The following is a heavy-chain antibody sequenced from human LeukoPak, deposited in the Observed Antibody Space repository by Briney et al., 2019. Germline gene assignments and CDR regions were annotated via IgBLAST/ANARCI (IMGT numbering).Heavy chain of an antibody. CDR1: GFTFITYA. Sequence: PGRSLRLSCAASGFTFITYAMHWVRQAPGKGLSGWQVIPDDGSNKYYADSVKGRFTISRDNSKNTLYLQMNSLRPEDAAVYFCASSRGYSDYDSDYWGQGTLVTVSS. D-gene: IGHD5-12*01. V-gene: IGHV3-30*01. CDR2: IPDDGSNK. J-gene: IGHJ4*02. CDR3: ASSRGYSDYDSDY.